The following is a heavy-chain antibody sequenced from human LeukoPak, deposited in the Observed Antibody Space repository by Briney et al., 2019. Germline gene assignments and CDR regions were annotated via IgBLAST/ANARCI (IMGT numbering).Heavy chain of an antibody. CDR2: IYYSGST. Sequence: SQTLSLTCTVSGGSISSGGYYWSWIRQHPGKGLEWIGYIYYSGSTYYNPSLKSRVTISVDTSKNQFSLKLSSVTAADTVVYYCAREIAVAGTRWFDPWGQGTLVTVSS. V-gene: IGHV4-31*03. D-gene: IGHD6-19*01. CDR1: GGSISSGGYY. CDR3: AREIAVAGTRWFDP. J-gene: IGHJ5*02.